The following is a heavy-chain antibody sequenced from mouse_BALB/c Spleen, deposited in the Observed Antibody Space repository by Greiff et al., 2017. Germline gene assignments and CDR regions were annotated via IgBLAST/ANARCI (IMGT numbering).Heavy chain of an antibody. CDR2: INSDGGST. Sequence: EVHLVESGGGLVQPGESLKLSCESNEYEFPSHDMSWVRKTPEKRLELVAAINSDGGSTYYPDTMERRFIISRDNTKKTLYLQMSSLRSEDTALYYCARSYGNYQGWYFDVWGAGTTVTVSS. CDR3: ARSYGNYQGWYFDV. D-gene: IGHD2-10*02. J-gene: IGHJ1*01. CDR1: EYEFPSHD. V-gene: IGHV5-2*01.